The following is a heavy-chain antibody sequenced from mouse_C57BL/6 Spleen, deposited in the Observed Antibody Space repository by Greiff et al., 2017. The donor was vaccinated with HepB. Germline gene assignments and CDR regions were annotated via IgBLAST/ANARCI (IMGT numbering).Heavy chain of an antibody. D-gene: IGHD2-4*01. CDR3: ARWNDYDAFNFDY. CDR2: IYPGDGDT. J-gene: IGHJ2*01. Sequence: QVQLKQSGAELVKPGASVKISCKASGYAFSSYWMNWVKQRPGKGLERIGQIYPGDGDTNYNGKFKGKATLTADKSSSTAYMQLSSLTSEDSAVYFCARWNDYDAFNFDYWGQGTTLTVSS. CDR1: GYAFSSYW. V-gene: IGHV1-80*01.